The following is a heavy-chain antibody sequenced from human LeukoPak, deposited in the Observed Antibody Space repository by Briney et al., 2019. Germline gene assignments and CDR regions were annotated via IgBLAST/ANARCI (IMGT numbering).Heavy chain of an antibody. D-gene: IGHD6-13*01. Sequence: SETLSLTCAVYGGSFSGYYWNWIRQPPGKGLEWIGEINHSGSTKYNPSLKSRVTISVDTSKNQFSLKLSSVTAADTAVYYCARRVGRVAAAGLNWFDPWGQGTLVTVSS. CDR3: ARRVGRVAAAGLNWFDP. V-gene: IGHV4-34*01. J-gene: IGHJ5*02. CDR2: INHSGST. CDR1: GGSFSGYY.